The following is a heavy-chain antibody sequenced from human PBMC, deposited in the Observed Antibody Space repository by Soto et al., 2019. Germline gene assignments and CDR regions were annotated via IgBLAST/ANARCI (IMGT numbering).Heavy chain of an antibody. CDR1: GFTFSSYG. CDR2: IWYDGSNK. D-gene: IGHD2-2*01. J-gene: IGHJ4*02. Sequence: GGSLRLSCAASGFTFSSYGMHWVRQAPGKGLEWVAVIWYDGSNKYYADSVKGRFTISRDNSKNTLYLQMNSLRAEDTAVYYCARDMHHRLPYTFDYWGQGTLVTVSS. CDR3: ARDMHHRLPYTFDY. V-gene: IGHV3-33*01.